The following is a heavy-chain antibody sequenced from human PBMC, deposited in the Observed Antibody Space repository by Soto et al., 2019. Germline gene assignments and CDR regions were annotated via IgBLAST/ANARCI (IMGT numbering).Heavy chain of an antibody. D-gene: IGHD6-13*01. CDR2: IYYTGST. Sequence: SETLSLTCTVSGASVSNYYWSWIRQTPGKGLEWIAYIYYTGSTSYNPSLKSRVTISLDTSKNQVSLKLNSVTAADTAVYYCARPTVSWYYFHYWGQGPRSPSPQ. CDR1: GASVSNYY. V-gene: IGHV4-59*02. CDR3: ARPTVSWYYFHY. J-gene: IGHJ4*02.